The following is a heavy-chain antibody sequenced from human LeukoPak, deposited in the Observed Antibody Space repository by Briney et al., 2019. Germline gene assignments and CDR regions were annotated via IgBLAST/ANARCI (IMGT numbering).Heavy chain of an antibody. V-gene: IGHV1-69*13. Sequence: ASVKVSCKASGGTFSSYAISWVRQAPGQGLEWMGGIIPIFGTANYAQKFQGRVTITADESTSTAYMELSSLRSEDTAVYYCASNNYDFWSGRFDYWGQGTLVTVSS. CDR2: IIPIFGTA. D-gene: IGHD3-3*01. CDR1: GGTFSSYA. J-gene: IGHJ4*02. CDR3: ASNNYDFWSGRFDY.